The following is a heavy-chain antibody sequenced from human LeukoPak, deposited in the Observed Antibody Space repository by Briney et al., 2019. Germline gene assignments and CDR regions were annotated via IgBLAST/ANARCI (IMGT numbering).Heavy chain of an antibody. V-gene: IGHV4-34*01. J-gene: IGHJ6*02. D-gene: IGHD5-12*01. CDR2: INHSGST. Sequence: SETLSLTCAVYGGSFSGYYWSWIRQPPGKGLEWIGEINHSGSTNYNPSLKSRVTISVDTSKNQFSLKLSSVTAADTAVYYCARGTRGLYYYYYYGMDVWGQGTTVTVSS. CDR3: ARGTRGLYYYYYYGMDV. CDR1: GGSFSGYY.